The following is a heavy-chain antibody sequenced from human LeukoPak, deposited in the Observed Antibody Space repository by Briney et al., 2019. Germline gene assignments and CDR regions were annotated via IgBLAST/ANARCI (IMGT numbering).Heavy chain of an antibody. D-gene: IGHD4-17*01. CDR3: ARGRVTTVTSYIDY. Sequence: SETLSLTCAVYGGSFSGYYWSWIRQPPGKGLEWIGEINHSGSTNYNPSLKSRVTISVDTSKNQFSLKLTSVTAADTAVYFCARGRVTTVTSYIDYWGQGTLVTVSS. J-gene: IGHJ4*02. CDR1: GGSFSGYY. V-gene: IGHV4-34*01. CDR2: INHSGST.